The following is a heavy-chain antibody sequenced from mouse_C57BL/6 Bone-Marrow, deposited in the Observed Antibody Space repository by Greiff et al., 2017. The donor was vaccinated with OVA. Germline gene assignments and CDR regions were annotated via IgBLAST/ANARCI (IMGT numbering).Heavy chain of an antibody. J-gene: IGHJ2*01. V-gene: IGHV14-4*01. Sequence: VQLKQSGAELVRPGASVKLSCTASGFNIKDDYMHWVKQRPEQGLEWIGWIDPENGDTEYASKFQGKATITADTSSNTAYLQLSSLTSEDTAVYYCTAGEVYYYGSRGWGQGTTLTVSS. D-gene: IGHD1-1*01. CDR3: TAGEVYYYGSRG. CDR2: IDPENGDT. CDR1: GFNIKDDY.